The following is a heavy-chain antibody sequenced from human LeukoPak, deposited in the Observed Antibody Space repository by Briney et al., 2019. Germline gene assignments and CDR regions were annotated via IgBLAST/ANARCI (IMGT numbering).Heavy chain of an antibody. V-gene: IGHV4-61*05. CDR3: ARVAIAAAGPFDY. CDR2: IYYSGST. CDR1: GGSISSSSYY. D-gene: IGHD6-13*01. Sequence: SETLSLTCTVSGGSISSSSYYWSWIRQPPGKGLGWIGYIYYSGSTNYNPSLKSRVTMSVDTSKSQFSLKLSSVTAADTAVYYCARVAIAAAGPFDYWGQGTLVTVSS. J-gene: IGHJ4*02.